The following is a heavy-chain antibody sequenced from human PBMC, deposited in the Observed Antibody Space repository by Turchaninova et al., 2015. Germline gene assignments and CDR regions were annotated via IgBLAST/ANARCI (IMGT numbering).Heavy chain of an antibody. V-gene: IGHV7-4-1*02. D-gene: IGHD2-15*01. CDR1: GYAFRNYA. CDR2: IGTNTGTP. CDR3: AMRQDIGVVIPRKRHYPAFDI. Sequence: VQLEQSGSELRRPGASVKLSCKAAGYAFRNYALNWVRQAPGQGHEWRGWIGTNTGTPTFAPCFTVRVVFSLNSSVREAYLQIKNLKTEDTGVYYCAMRQDIGVVIPRKRHYPAFDIWGPGTKVTVSS. J-gene: IGHJ3*02.